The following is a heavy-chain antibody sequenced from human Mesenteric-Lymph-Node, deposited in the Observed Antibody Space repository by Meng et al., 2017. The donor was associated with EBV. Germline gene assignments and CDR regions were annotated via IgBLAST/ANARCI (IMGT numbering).Heavy chain of an antibody. D-gene: IGHD5-12*01. V-gene: IGHV3-30-3*01. CDR3: ARDFASATGLFDY. J-gene: IGHJ4*02. Sequence: VQLLESGGGLVQPGGSLRLSCAASGFTFSSFTMHWVRQDPGKGLEWMAVISYDRSNDYYADSVKGRFTISRDISKNTLYLQMNSLRAEDTGVYYCARDFASATGLFDYWGQGTLVTVSS. CDR1: GFTFSSFT. CDR2: ISYDRSND.